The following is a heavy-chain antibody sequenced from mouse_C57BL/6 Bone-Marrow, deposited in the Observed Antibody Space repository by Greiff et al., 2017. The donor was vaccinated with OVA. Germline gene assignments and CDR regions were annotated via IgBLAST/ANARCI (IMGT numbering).Heavy chain of an antibody. V-gene: IGHV7-3*01. CDR1: GFTFTDYY. CDR3: ASDGYYEAY. Sequence: EVQRVESGGGLVQPGGSLSLSCAASGFTFTDYYMSWVRQPPGKALEWLGFIRNKANGYTTEYSASVKGRFTISRDNSQSILYLQMNALRAEDSATYYCASDGYYEAYWGQGTLVTVSA. J-gene: IGHJ3*01. CDR2: IRNKANGYTT. D-gene: IGHD2-3*01.